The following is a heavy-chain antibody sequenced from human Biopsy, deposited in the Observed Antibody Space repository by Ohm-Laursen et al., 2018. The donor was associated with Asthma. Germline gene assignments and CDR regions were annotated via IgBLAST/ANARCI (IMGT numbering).Heavy chain of an antibody. V-gene: IGHV4-39*01. CDR3: VRGSSSWHHGPFHYYYGLDV. CDR1: SGSGGYMRSGNYN. CDR2: IYYSGTT. J-gene: IGHJ6*02. D-gene: IGHD6-13*01. Sequence: SETLSLTCSLSSGSGGYMRSGNYNWGWIRQPPGKGLEWIGSIYYSGTTYYNPSLESRITVSADTSKNQFSLKLTSVTAADTAVYYCVRGSSSWHHGPFHYYYGLDVWGQGTTATVSS.